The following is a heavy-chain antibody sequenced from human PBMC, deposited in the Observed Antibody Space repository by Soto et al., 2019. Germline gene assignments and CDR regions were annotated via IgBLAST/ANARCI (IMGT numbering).Heavy chain of an antibody. D-gene: IGHD2-2*01. Sequence: GGSLRLSCAASGFTFSSYAMSWVRQAPGKGLEWVSAISGSGGSTYYADSVKGRFTISRDNSKNTLYLQMNSLRAEDTAVYYCARDRHPYSTKYYFDYWGQGTLVTVSS. V-gene: IGHV3-23*01. CDR2: ISGSGGST. J-gene: IGHJ4*02. CDR1: GFTFSSYA. CDR3: ARDRHPYSTKYYFDY.